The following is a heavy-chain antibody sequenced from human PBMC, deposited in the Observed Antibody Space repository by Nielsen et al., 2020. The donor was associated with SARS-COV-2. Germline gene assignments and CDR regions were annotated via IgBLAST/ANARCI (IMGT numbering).Heavy chain of an antibody. CDR1: GFMFSTYA. CDR2: IYSDGST. V-gene: IGHV3-23*01. CDR3: ARVSGYYWPQDY. Sequence: GESLKISCAASGFMFSTYAMNWVRQAPGKGLEWVSIIYSDGSTYYADSVKSRFTISRDNSKNTLYLQMNSLRAEDTATYYCARVSGYYWPQDYWGQGTLVTVSS. D-gene: IGHD5-12*01. J-gene: IGHJ4*02.